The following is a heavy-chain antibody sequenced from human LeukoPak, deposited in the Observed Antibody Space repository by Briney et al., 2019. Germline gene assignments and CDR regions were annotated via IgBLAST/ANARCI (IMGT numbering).Heavy chain of an antibody. CDR2: LYYSGSA. V-gene: IGHV4-39*07. J-gene: IGHJ3*02. Sequence: TSETLSLTCTVSGGSISTNSYYWGWIRQPPGKGLEWIGTLYYSGSAYYNSSLKSRVTISADMSKNQFSLKLSSVTAADTAVYYCARVKETSRRHDAFDIWGQGTMVTVSS. CDR1: GGSISTNSYY. CDR3: ARVKETSRRHDAFDI.